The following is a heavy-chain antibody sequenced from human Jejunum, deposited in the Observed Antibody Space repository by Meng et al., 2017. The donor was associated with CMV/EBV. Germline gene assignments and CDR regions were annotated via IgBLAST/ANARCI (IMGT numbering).Heavy chain of an antibody. J-gene: IGHJ3*02. Sequence: TCSDYWRNWDRQTPGKGLEWIGRIDGDGSNKNNADTEKGRITKTEENTKSTLFLEMNSLRAEDTAVYYCARMYCNTISCYTDAFDIWGQGTMVTVSS. CDR3: ARMYCNTISCYTDAFDI. CDR2: IDGDGSNK. D-gene: IGHD2-2*02. CDR1: TCSDYW. V-gene: IGHV3-74*01.